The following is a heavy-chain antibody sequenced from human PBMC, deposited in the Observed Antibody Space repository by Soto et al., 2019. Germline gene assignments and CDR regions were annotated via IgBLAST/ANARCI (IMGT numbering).Heavy chain of an antibody. CDR3: ARDRLGSCSGGSCYYTDY. V-gene: IGHV1-69*01. CDR2: IIPIFGTA. CDR1: GGTFSSYA. J-gene: IGHJ4*02. D-gene: IGHD2-15*01. Sequence: QVQLVQSGAEVKKPGSSVKVSCKASGGTFSSYAISWVRQAPGQGLEWMGGIIPIFGTANYAQKFQGRVTITADESTSTAYMELSSLRSEDTAVYYCARDRLGSCSGGSCYYTDYWGQGNLVTVSS.